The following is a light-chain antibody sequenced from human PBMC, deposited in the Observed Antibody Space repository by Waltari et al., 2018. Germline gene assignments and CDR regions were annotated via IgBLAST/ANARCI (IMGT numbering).Light chain of an antibody. CDR2: WAS. CDR1: QRVFYMSHNKNH. J-gene: IGKJ5*01. CDR3: QQYYSSPVT. V-gene: IGKV4-1*01. Sequence: DIVMTQSPDSLAVSLGARATINCKSNQRVFYMSHNKNHLGWYQQKPGLPPKLLIYWASTRESGVPDRFSGSGSGTDFTLTISSLQAEDVAVYYCQQYYSSPVTFGQGTRLEIK.